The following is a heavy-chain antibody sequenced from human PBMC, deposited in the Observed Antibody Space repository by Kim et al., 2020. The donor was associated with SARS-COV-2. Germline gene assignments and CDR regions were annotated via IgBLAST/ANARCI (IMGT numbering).Heavy chain of an antibody. CDR2: TSSDGSTE. CDR1: GFTFSTHA. V-gene: IGHV3-30*04. CDR3: ARDSYGGYGWSNHFDY. Sequence: GGSLRLSCAASGFTFSTHALHWVRQAPGKGLEWVASTSSDGSTEFYADSVKGRFTISRDNSKNTLYLQMNSLRAEDTAVYYCARDSYGGYGWSNHFDYWG. J-gene: IGHJ4*01. D-gene: IGHD5-18*01.